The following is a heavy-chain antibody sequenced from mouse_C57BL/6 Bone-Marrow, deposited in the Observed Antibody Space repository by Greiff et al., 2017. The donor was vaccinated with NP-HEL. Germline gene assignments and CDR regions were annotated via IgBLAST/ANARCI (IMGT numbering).Heavy chain of an antibody. V-gene: IGHV1-19*01. Sequence: EVQLQESGPVLVKPGASVKMSCKASGYTFTDYYMNWVKQSHGKSLEWIGVINPYNGGTSYNQKFKGKATLTVDKSSSTAYMELNSLTSEDAAVYYCARGDYDGFAYWGQGTLVTVSA. D-gene: IGHD2-4*01. J-gene: IGHJ3*01. CDR1: GYTFTDYY. CDR3: ARGDYDGFAY. CDR2: INPYNGGT.